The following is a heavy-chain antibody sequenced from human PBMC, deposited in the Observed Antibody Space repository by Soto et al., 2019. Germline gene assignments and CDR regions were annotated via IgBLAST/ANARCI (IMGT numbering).Heavy chain of an antibody. CDR1: GGSFSGYY. J-gene: IGHJ6*03. Sequence: SETLSLTCAVYGGSFSGYYWSWIRQPPGKGLEWIGEINHSGSTNYNPSLKSRVTISVDTSKNQFSLKLSSVTAADTAVYYCARLRFYGYYYMDVWGKGTTVTVSS. CDR3: ARLRFYGYYYMDV. D-gene: IGHD3-3*01. CDR2: INHSGST. V-gene: IGHV4-34*01.